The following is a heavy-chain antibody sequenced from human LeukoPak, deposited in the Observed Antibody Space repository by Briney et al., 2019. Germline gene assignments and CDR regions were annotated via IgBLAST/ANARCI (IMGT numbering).Heavy chain of an antibody. Sequence: GGSLRLSCAASGFIFSNYAMYWVRQAPGKGLEWVSAISRRSDITYYADSVKGRFTLSRDRSKNTRYLQMNSLRDDDTAVYYCAKWGDYDVLTGYYVSDFWGQGTLVTVSS. CDR3: AKWGDYDVLTGYYVSDF. CDR2: ISRRSDIT. V-gene: IGHV3-23*01. J-gene: IGHJ4*02. CDR1: GFIFSNYA. D-gene: IGHD3-9*01.